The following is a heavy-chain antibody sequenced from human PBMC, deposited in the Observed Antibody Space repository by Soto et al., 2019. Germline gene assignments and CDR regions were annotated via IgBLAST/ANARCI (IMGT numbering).Heavy chain of an antibody. CDR2: ISGSGGST. Sequence: EVQLLESGGGLVQPGGSLRLSCAASGFTFSSYAMSWVRQAPGKGLEWVSAISGSGGSTYYADSVKGRFTISRDNSKNTLYLQMNSLRAEDTAVYYCAKDMADIVATIYYYYYGMDVWGQGTTVTVSS. CDR3: AKDMADIVATIYYYYYGMDV. CDR1: GFTFSSYA. D-gene: IGHD5-12*01. J-gene: IGHJ6*02. V-gene: IGHV3-23*01.